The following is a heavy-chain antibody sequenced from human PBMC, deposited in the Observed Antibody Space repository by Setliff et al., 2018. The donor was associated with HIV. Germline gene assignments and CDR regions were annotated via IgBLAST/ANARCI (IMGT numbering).Heavy chain of an antibody. Sequence: ASVKVSCKASGYTFTDFGITWVRQAPGQGLEWMGWIGAFNGNTHYPQNLQGRVTMTTDTSTRTAYMELRSLRSDDTAVYYCARDRRPAGINYGYGYLDDWGQGTLVTVSS. D-gene: IGHD2-2*02. CDR2: IGAFNGNT. V-gene: IGHV1-18*01. J-gene: IGHJ4*02. CDR3: ARDRRPAGINYGYGYLDD. CDR1: GYTFTDFG.